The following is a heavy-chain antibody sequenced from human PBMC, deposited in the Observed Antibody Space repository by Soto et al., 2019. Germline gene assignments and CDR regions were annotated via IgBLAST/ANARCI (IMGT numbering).Heavy chain of an antibody. CDR2: IYYSGTT. V-gene: IGHV4-39*01. Sequence: QLQLQESGPGLVKPSETLSLTCTVSGGSVSTSSFYWGWIRQPPRKGLGWIGTIYYSGTTYYNPSLKARVTVSVGASNNQSSLRLSSVTAADTAVYYCARQPGCYDRSGSFDYWGQGSLVTVAS. CDR3: ARQPGCYDRSGSFDY. CDR1: GGSVSTSSFY. J-gene: IGHJ4*02. D-gene: IGHD3-22*01.